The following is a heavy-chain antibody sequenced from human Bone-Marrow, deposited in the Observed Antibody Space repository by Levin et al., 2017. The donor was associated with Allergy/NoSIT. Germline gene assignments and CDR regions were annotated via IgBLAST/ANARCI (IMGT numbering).Heavy chain of an antibody. V-gene: IGHV1-2*02. D-gene: IGHD3-22*01. CDR2: INPNTGAT. J-gene: IGHJ3*02. CDR1: EYTFTGHY. CDR3: ARDLRTMMSTGPVNTFDI. Sequence: ASVKVSCKASEYTFTGHYIHWVRQAPGQGLEWMGCINPNTGATNYAQNFQGRVTMTRDTSINTVYMDLSSLRSDDTAVYYCARDLRTMMSTGPVNTFDIWGQGTMVTVSS.